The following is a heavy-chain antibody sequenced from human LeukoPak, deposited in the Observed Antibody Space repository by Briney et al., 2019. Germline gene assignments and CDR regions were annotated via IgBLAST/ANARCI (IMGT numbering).Heavy chain of an antibody. CDR2: IWYDGGNK. V-gene: IGHV3-33*06. D-gene: IGHD6-13*01. Sequence: PGRSLRLSCAASGFTFSCCGMHWVRQAPGRGLEWVAVIWYDGGNKYYADSVKGRFTISRDNSKGTLFLEMNSLRAEDTGVYYCAKVDIAAAGTFDYWGQGTLVTVSS. CDR1: GFTFSCCG. CDR3: AKVDIAAAGTFDY. J-gene: IGHJ4*02.